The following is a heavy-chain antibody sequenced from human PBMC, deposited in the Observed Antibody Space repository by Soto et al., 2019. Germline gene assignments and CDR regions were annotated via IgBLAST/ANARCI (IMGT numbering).Heavy chain of an antibody. Sequence: SGPTLVNPTQTLTLTCTFSGFSFSTSGMCVSWIRQPPGKALEWLALIDWDDDKYYSTSLKTRLTISKDTSKNQVVLTMTNMDPVDTATYYCARIQGPSIAARRGRNHYYHSGTDVWGQGTTVTVSS. CDR2: IDWDDDK. CDR1: GFSFSTSGMC. V-gene: IGHV2-70*01. D-gene: IGHD6-6*01. J-gene: IGHJ6*02. CDR3: ARIQGPSIAARRGRNHYYHSGTDV.